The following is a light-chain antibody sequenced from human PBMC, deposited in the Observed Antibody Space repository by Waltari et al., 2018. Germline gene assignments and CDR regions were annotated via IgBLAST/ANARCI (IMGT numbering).Light chain of an antibody. CDR2: LGC. CDR1: QSLLHSNVYNY. Sequence: DIVMTQSPLSLPVTPGEPASISCRSSQSLLHSNVYNYLDWYLQKPGQSPQLLIYLGCNRASGVPDRFSGSGSGTDFTLKISRVEAEDVGVYYCMQALQTPYTFGQGTKLEIK. J-gene: IGKJ2*01. V-gene: IGKV2-28*01. CDR3: MQALQTPYT.